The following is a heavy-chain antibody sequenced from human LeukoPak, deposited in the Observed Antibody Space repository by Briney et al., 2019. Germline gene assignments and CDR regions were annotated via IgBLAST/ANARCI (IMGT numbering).Heavy chain of an antibody. CDR1: GYTFTGYY. CDR3: ARGPNWNYVKAPPDY. V-gene: IGHV1-2*02. Sequence: ASVKVSCKASGYTFTGYYMHWVRQAPGQGLEWMGWINPNSGGTNYAQKFQGRVTVTRDTSISTAYMELSRLRSDDTAVYYCARGPNWNYVKAPPDYWGQGTLVTVSS. D-gene: IGHD1-7*01. CDR2: INPNSGGT. J-gene: IGHJ4*02.